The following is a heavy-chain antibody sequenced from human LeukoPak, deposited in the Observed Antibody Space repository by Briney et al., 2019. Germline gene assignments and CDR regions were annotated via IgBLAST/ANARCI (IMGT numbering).Heavy chain of an antibody. V-gene: IGHV3-74*01. D-gene: IGHD4-17*01. CDR3: VRDNYGVDY. CDR2: INSDGSGT. CDR1: GFTFSTYW. Sequence: PGGSLRLSCAASGFTFSTYWMPWVRHAPGKGLVWVSHINSDGSGTSYADSVKGRFTISRDNAKNTLYLQMNSLRAEDTAVYYCVRDNYGVDYWGQGTLVTVSS. J-gene: IGHJ4*02.